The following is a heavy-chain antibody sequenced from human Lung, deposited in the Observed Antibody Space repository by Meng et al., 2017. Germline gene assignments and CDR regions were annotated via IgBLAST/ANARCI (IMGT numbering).Heavy chain of an antibody. CDR1: GGSMSSGNYY. Sequence: QVQLQESGPGLVEPSQTLSLTCTVSGGSMSSGNYYWSWIRQPPGKGLEWIGYIHHSGSAYYNPSLKSRVSISVDTSKNQFSLNLNSVTAADTAVYYCAEDSRGYNYGFDQWGQGTLVTVSS. D-gene: IGHD5-18*01. CDR2: IHHSGSA. CDR3: AEDSRGYNYGFDQ. V-gene: IGHV4-30-4*01. J-gene: IGHJ4*02.